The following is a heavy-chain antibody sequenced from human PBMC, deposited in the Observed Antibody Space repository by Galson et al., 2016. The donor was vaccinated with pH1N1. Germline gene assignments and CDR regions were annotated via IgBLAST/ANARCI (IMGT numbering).Heavy chain of an antibody. Sequence: SVKVSCKASGYSFTRYYMHWVRQAPGQGLEWMGIITPTDGSTRYAQKLQGRVAMTRDTSTSTVYMELSSLRSEDRAVYYCAGDPSYCGGDCYLGGAFDIWGQGTMVTVSS. CDR1: GYSFTRYY. V-gene: IGHV1-46*04. D-gene: IGHD2-21*02. CDR3: AGDPSYCGGDCYLGGAFDI. CDR2: ITPTDGST. J-gene: IGHJ3*02.